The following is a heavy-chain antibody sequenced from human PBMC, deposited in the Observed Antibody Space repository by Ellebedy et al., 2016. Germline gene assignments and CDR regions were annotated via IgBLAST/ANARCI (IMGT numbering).Heavy chain of an antibody. J-gene: IGHJ4*02. D-gene: IGHD3-16*02. CDR2: IWYDGSNK. Sequence: GESLKISCAASGFTFSSYGMHWVRQAPGKGLEWVAVIWYDGSNKYYADSVKGRFTISRDNSMHTLYLQMNSLRVEDTAVYYCASPVGAQVSLGYWGQGTLVTVSS. CDR3: ASPVGAQVSLGY. CDR1: GFTFSSYG. V-gene: IGHV3-33*01.